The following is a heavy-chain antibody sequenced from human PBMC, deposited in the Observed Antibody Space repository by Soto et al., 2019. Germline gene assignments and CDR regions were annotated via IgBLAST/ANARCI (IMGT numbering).Heavy chain of an antibody. CDR3: ARAFSGSYYRYFQN. V-gene: IGHV3-48*03. Sequence: GGSLRLSCAASGFTFSSFEMNWVRQAPGKGPEWVSYISNSGNTIKYAGSVKGRFTISRDNAKNSLYLQMNSLRGEDTAVYYCARAFSGSYYRYFQNWGPGTLVTVFS. J-gene: IGHJ1*01. CDR2: ISNSGNTI. CDR1: GFTFSSFE. D-gene: IGHD1-26*01.